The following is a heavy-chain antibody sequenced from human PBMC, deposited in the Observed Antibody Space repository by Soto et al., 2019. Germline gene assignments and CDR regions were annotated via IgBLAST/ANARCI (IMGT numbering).Heavy chain of an antibody. V-gene: IGHV5-51*01. CDR1: GYSFTSYW. CDR2: IYPGDSDT. J-gene: IGHJ6*02. Sequence: GDSLKISCKGSGYSFTSYWIGWVLQIPWKGLEWMGIIYPGDSDTRYSPSFQGQVTISADKSISTAYLQWSSLKASDTAMYYCASSSGELVPWDYYYYGMDVWGQGTTVTVSS. CDR3: ASSSGELVPWDYYYYGMDV. D-gene: IGHD6-13*01.